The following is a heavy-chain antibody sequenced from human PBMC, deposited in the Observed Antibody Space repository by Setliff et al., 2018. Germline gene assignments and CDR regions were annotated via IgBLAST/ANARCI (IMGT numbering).Heavy chain of an antibody. Sequence: GGSLRLSCAASGFIFSTYWMSWVRQAPGKGLEWVANIKQDGSDKYYVDSVKGRFTISRDNAKNSLYLQMNGLRAEDTAVYYCARERYNWIDPWGQGILVTVSS. V-gene: IGHV3-7*03. CDR3: ARERYNWIDP. J-gene: IGHJ5*02. CDR2: IKQDGSDK. CDR1: GFIFSTYW.